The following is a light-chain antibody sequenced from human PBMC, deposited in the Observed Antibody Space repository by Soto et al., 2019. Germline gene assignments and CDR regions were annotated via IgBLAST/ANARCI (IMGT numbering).Light chain of an antibody. V-gene: IGKV3D-20*02. CDR3: QQRYNWPIT. Sequence: EIVLTPSPGTLSLSPGERATLSCRASQSFSSVYLAWYQQKPGQAPRLLIYGASNRATGIPDRFSGSGSGTDFTLTISSLEPEDFSVYYCQQRYNWPITFGQGTRLDIK. CDR1: QSFSSVY. CDR2: GAS. J-gene: IGKJ5*01.